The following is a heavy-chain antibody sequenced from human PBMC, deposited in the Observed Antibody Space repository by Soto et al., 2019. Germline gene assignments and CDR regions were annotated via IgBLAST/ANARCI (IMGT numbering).Heavy chain of an antibody. Sequence: QLQLQESGSGLVKPSQTLSLTCAVSGGSISSDDYSWSWIRQPPGKGLEWIGYIYHSGSTYYNPSLKSRVAISVDRSKNQFSLKLNSVTAADTAVYYCARALPSDCSSTSCTGQYFDYWGQGTLVTVSS. D-gene: IGHD2-2*01. V-gene: IGHV4-30-2*01. CDR2: IYHSGST. CDR3: ARALPSDCSSTSCTGQYFDY. CDR1: GGSISSDDYS. J-gene: IGHJ4*02.